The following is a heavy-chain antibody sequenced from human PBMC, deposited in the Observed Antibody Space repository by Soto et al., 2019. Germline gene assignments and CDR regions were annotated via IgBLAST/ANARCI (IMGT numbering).Heavy chain of an antibody. CDR3: ARDRVESGYPEYFQH. J-gene: IGHJ1*01. CDR1: GVTVSSNY. Sequence: EVQLVESGGGLIQPGGSLRLSCAASGVTVSSNYMSWVRQAPGKGLEWVSVIYSGGSTYYADSVKGRFTISRDNSKNTLYSQMNSLSADDTAVYYCARDRVESGYPEYFQHWGQGTLVTVSS. V-gene: IGHV3-53*01. D-gene: IGHD3-22*01. CDR2: IYSGGST.